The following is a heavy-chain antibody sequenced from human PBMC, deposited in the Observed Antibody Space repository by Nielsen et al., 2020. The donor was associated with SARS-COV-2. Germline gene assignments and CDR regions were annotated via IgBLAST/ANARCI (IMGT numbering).Heavy chain of an antibody. Sequence: GGSLRLSCAASGFTFSSYSMNWVRQAPGKGLEWVSSISSSSSYIYYADSVKGRFTISRDNAKNSLYLQMNSLRAEDTAVYYCASPRYCSGGSCSPFGYWGQGTTVTVSS. CDR1: GFTFSSYS. V-gene: IGHV3-21*01. D-gene: IGHD2-15*01. CDR3: ASPRYCSGGSCSPFGY. CDR2: ISSSSSYI. J-gene: IGHJ6*02.